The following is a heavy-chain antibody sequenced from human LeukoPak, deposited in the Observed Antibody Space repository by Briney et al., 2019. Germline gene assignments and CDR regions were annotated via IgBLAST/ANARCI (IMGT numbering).Heavy chain of an antibody. Sequence: PSETLSLTCTVSGGSISSSPYYWGWIRQPPGKGLEWIGTIYYSGSTYYNPSLKSRVTISVDTSKNQFSLKLTSVTAADTAVYYCARPVPPRLGWFDPWGQGTLVTVSS. V-gene: IGHV4-39*01. D-gene: IGHD1-1*01. J-gene: IGHJ5*02. CDR3: ARPVPPRLGWFDP. CDR2: IYYSGST. CDR1: GGSISSSPYY.